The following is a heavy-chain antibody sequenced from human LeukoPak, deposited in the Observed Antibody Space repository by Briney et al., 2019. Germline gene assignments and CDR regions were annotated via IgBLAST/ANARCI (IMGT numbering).Heavy chain of an antibody. D-gene: IGHD2-8*01. CDR2: IYYSGST. Sequence: SETLSLTCTVSGGSISSGGYYWSWIRQHPGKGLEWIGYIYYSGSTYYNPSLQSRVTISADTSKNQFSLKLSSVTAADTAVYYCARRYCTNGVCYRSGFDIWGQGTMVTVSS. V-gene: IGHV4-31*03. CDR3: ARRYCTNGVCYRSGFDI. CDR1: GGSISSGGYY. J-gene: IGHJ3*02.